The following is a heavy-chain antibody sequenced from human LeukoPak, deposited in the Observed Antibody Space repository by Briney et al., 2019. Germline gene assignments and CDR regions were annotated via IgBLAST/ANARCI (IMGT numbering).Heavy chain of an antibody. CDR3: AKDPVAGAPAYYFDN. Sequence: PGGSLRLSCAVSGFTFSNHAMHWVRRAPGKGLEWVAVISYDGSNKYYEESVKGRFTISRDNSKNTLYLQMNSLRPEDTAVYYCAKDPVAGAPAYYFDNWGQGTLVTVSS. V-gene: IGHV3-30*04. J-gene: IGHJ4*02. CDR1: GFTFSNHA. CDR2: ISYDGSNK. D-gene: IGHD6-19*01.